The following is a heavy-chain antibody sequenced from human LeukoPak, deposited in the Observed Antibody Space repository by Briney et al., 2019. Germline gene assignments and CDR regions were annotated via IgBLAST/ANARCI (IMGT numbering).Heavy chain of an antibody. V-gene: IGHV4-59*01. CDR2: IYYSGST. J-gene: IGHJ3*02. Sequence: SETLSPTCTVSGGSISSYYWSWIRQPPGKGLEWIGYIYYSGSTNYNPSLKSRVTISVDTSKNQFSLKLSSVTAADTAEYYCARDRSVRGVSDAFDIWGQGTMVTVSS. D-gene: IGHD3-10*01. CDR3: ARDRSVRGVSDAFDI. CDR1: GGSISSYY.